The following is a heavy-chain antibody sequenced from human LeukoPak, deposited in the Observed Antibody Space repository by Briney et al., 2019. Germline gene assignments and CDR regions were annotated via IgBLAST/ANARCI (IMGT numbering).Heavy chain of an antibody. CDR2: IYYSGST. CDR1: GGSISSYY. CDR3: TRDGWNYSFDY. V-gene: IGHV4-59*01. D-gene: IGHD1-1*01. J-gene: IGHJ4*02. Sequence: PSETLSLTCTVSGGSISSYYWSWIRQPPGKGLEWIGYIYYSGSTNYNPSLKSRVTISVDTSKNQFSLKLSSVTAADTAVYYCTRDGWNYSFDYWGQGTLVTVSS.